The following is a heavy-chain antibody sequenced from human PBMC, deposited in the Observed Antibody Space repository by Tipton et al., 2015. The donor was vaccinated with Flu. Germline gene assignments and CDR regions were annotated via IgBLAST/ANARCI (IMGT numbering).Heavy chain of an antibody. CDR2: INHSGST. V-gene: IGHV4-34*01. CDR3: ARRTKGTMVRGVIVNWFDP. Sequence: TLSLTCAVYGGSFSGYYWSWIRQPPGKGLEWIGEINHSGSTNYNPPLKSRVTTSVDTSKNQFSLKLSSVTAADTAVYYCARRTKGTMVRGVIVNWFDPWGQGTLVTVSS. D-gene: IGHD3-10*01. CDR1: GGSFSGYY. J-gene: IGHJ5*02.